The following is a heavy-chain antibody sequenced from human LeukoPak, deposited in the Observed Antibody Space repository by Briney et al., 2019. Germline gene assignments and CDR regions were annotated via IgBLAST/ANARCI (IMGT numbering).Heavy chain of an antibody. CDR1: GFTVSSNY. Sequence: GGSLRLSCAASGFTVSSNYMNWVRQAPGKGLEWVSSISSSSSYIYYADSVKGRFTISRDNAKNSLYLQMNSLRAEDTAVYYCARDRGVAVAGTDYGMDVWGQGTTVTVSS. J-gene: IGHJ6*02. V-gene: IGHV3-21*01. CDR3: ARDRGVAVAGTDYGMDV. CDR2: ISSSSSYI. D-gene: IGHD6-19*01.